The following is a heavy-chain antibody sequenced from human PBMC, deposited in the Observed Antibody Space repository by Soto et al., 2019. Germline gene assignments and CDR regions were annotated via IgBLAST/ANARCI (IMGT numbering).Heavy chain of an antibody. J-gene: IGHJ4*02. CDR2: ISASGGST. D-gene: IGHD1-26*01. CDR1: GIPFITYA. CDR3: AAGYSETDNFYLDN. Sequence: GGSLRLSCAASGIPFITYAIRWVRQAPGKGLEWVSAISASGGSTHYADSVRGRFTISRDNGKSMLYLQMNTLRAEDTAVYYCAAGYSETDNFYLDNWGPGTLVTVSS. V-gene: IGHV3-23*01.